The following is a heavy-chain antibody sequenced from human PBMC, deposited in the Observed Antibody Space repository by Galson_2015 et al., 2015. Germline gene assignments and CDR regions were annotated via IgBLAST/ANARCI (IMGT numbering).Heavy chain of an antibody. CDR2: ISSSGSTI. D-gene: IGHD6-13*01. CDR3: AGYSSSWRRNYYYYGMDV. CDR1: GFTFSDYY. J-gene: IGHJ6*02. V-gene: IGHV3-11*01. Sequence: LRLSCAASGFTFSDYYMSWIRQAPGKGLEWVSYISSSGSTIYYADSVKGRFTISRDNAKNSLYLQMNSLRAEDTAVYYCAGYSSSWRRNYYYYGMDVWGQGTTVTVSS.